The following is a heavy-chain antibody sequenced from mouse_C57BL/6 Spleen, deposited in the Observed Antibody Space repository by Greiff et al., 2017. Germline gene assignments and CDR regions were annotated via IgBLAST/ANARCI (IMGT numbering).Heavy chain of an antibody. J-gene: IGHJ3*01. Sequence: VPLQQPGAELVRPGSSVKLSCKASGYTFTSYWMHWVKQRPIQGLEWIGNIDPSDSETHYNQKFKDKATLTVDKSSSTAYMQLSSLTSEDSAVYYCARGYYGSSWFAYWGQGTLVTVSA. CDR2: IDPSDSET. CDR1: GYTFTSYW. V-gene: IGHV1-52*01. CDR3: ARGYYGSSWFAY. D-gene: IGHD1-1*01.